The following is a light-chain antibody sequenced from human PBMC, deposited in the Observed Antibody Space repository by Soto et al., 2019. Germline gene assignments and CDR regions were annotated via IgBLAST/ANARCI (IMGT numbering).Light chain of an antibody. Sequence: SALTQPASVSGSPGQSITISCTGTSSDVGGYNYVSWYQQHPGKAPKLMTYDVSNRPSGVSNRFSGSKSVNTASLTISGLQAEDEADYYCSSYTSSSTYVFGTGTQLTVL. CDR3: SSYTSSSTYV. V-gene: IGLV2-14*01. CDR2: DVS. J-gene: IGLJ1*01. CDR1: SSDVGGYNY.